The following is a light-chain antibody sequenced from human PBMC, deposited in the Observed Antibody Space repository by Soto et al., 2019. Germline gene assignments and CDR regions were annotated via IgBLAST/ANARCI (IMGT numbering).Light chain of an antibody. Sequence: EIVMTQSPATLSVCPGERATLSCRASQSVSSNLAWYQQKPGQAPRLLIYGASTRASGIPARFSGSGSGTEFTLTISGLQSEDFAVYYCQQYNNWLRTFGQGTKVEL. V-gene: IGKV3-15*01. CDR3: QQYNNWLRT. J-gene: IGKJ1*01. CDR1: QSVSSN. CDR2: GAS.